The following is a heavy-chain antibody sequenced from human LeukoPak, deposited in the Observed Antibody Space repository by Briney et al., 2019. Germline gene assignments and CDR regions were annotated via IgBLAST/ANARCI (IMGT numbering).Heavy chain of an antibody. Sequence: SETLSLTCAVYGGSFSGYYWSWIRQPPRKGLEWIGEINHSGSTNYNPSPKSRVTISVDTSKNQFSLKLSYVTAADTAVYYCARGRVGVRCRFDPWGQGTLVTVSS. CDR3: ARGRVGVRCRFDP. V-gene: IGHV4-34*01. CDR1: GGSFSGYY. CDR2: INHSGST. J-gene: IGHJ5*02. D-gene: IGHD3-3*01.